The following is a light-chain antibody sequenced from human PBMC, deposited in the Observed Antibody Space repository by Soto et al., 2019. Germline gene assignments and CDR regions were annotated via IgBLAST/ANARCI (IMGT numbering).Light chain of an antibody. CDR3: QLYGPSLTWT. J-gene: IGKJ1*01. Sequence: ETVLTQSPGTLSLSPGERATLSCRASQSVTSNYLAWYQQKPGQAPRLLIFGASGRATGIPDRFSGSGSGTDFTLTISRLEPEDFAVYYCQLYGPSLTWTFGHGTKVDIK. CDR2: GAS. CDR1: QSVTSNY. V-gene: IGKV3-20*01.